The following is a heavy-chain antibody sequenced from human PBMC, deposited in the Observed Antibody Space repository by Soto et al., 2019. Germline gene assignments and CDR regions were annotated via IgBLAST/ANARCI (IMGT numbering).Heavy chain of an antibody. D-gene: IGHD2-21*02. J-gene: IGHJ4*02. Sequence: EVQLVESGGGLVKPGGSLRLFCAASGFTFSSYSMNWVRQAPGKGLEWVSSISSSSSYIYYADSVKGRFTISRDNAKNSLYLQMNSLGAEDTAVYYCARGGGPCGGDCYTTFDYWGQGTLVTVSS. CDR2: ISSSSSYI. CDR3: ARGGGPCGGDCYTTFDY. CDR1: GFTFSSYS. V-gene: IGHV3-21*01.